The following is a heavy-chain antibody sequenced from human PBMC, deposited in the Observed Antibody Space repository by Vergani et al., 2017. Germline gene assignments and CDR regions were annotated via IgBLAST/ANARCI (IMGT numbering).Heavy chain of an antibody. Sequence: QVQLQESGPGLVKPSQTLSLTCTVSGGSISSGDYYWSWIRQPPGKGLEWIGYIYHSGSTYYNPSLKSRVTISVDRSKNQFSLKLSSVTAADTAVYYCARGSYDSSGPYYFDYWGQGTLVTVSS. V-gene: IGHV4-30-4*01. D-gene: IGHD3-22*01. CDR2: IYHSGST. CDR3: ARGSYDSSGPYYFDY. J-gene: IGHJ4*02. CDR1: GGSISSGDYY.